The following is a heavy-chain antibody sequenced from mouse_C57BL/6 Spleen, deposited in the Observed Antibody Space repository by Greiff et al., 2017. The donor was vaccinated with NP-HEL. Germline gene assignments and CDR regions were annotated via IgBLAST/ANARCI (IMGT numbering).Heavy chain of an antibody. Sequence: EVNVVESGGGLVKPGGSLKLSCAASGFTFSSYTMSWVRQTPEKRLEWVATISGGGGNTYYPDSVKGRFTISRDNAKNTLYLQMSSLRSEDTALYYCARLLGRGDWGQGTTLTVSS. CDR2: ISGGGGNT. CDR3: ARLLGRGD. V-gene: IGHV5-9*01. J-gene: IGHJ2*01. CDR1: GFTFSSYT.